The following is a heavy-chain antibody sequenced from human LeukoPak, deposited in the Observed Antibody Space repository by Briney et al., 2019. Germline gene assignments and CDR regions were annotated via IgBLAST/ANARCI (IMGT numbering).Heavy chain of an antibody. J-gene: IGHJ3*01. D-gene: IGHD2-8*01. Sequence: GGSLRLSCAASGFTFSDYYMSWIRQAPGRGLEWVSSISSSSDTKYADSVKGRFTISRDNDKKSLYLQMNSLRAEDTAVYYCARDDGLDVFDVWGQGTAVTVSS. CDR3: ARDDGLDVFDV. CDR1: GFTFSDYY. CDR2: ISSSSDT. V-gene: IGHV3-11*05.